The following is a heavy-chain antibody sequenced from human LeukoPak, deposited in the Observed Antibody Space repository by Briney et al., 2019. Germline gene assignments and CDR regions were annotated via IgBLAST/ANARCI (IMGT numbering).Heavy chain of an antibody. CDR3: AKAYNYGYEEVVFDY. Sequence: QPGGSLRLSCAASGFTFSTYWMSWVRQAPGKGLEWVANIKQDGSEKYYVDSVKGRFTISRDNAKNSLYLQMNSLRAEDTALYYCAKAYNYGYEEVVFDYWGQGTLVTVSS. D-gene: IGHD5-18*01. CDR1: GFTFSTYW. V-gene: IGHV3-7*03. CDR2: IKQDGSEK. J-gene: IGHJ4*02.